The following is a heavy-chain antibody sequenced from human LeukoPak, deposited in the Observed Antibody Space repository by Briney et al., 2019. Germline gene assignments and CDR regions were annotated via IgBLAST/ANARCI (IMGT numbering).Heavy chain of an antibody. CDR1: GGSISSYY. Sequence: PSQTLSLTCTVSGGSISSYYWNWIRQPPGKGLEWIGYIYYSGSTYYNPSLKSRVTISVDTSKNQFSLKLSSVTAADTAVYYCARASQSSSWYYWGQGTLVTVSS. D-gene: IGHD6-13*01. CDR2: IYYSGST. CDR3: ARASQSSSWYY. V-gene: IGHV4-59*12. J-gene: IGHJ4*02.